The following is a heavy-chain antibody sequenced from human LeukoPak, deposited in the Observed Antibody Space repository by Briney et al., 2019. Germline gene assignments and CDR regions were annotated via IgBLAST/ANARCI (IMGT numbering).Heavy chain of an antibody. V-gene: IGHV4-34*01. CDR1: GGSFRGYY. D-gene: IGHD3-16*02. Sequence: SETLSLTCAVYGGSFRGYYWSWIRQPPGKGLEWIGEINHSGSTNYNPSLKSRVTISVDTSKNQFSLKLSSVTAADTAVYYCARVPGAAVIRFDYWGQGTLVTVSS. CDR2: INHSGST. J-gene: IGHJ4*02. CDR3: ARVPGAAVIRFDY.